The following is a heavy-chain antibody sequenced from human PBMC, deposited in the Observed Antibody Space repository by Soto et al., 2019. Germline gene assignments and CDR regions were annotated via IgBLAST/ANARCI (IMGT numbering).Heavy chain of an antibody. CDR3: ASRDPGTSVDY. CDR2: IYRTGST. D-gene: IGHD1-7*01. V-gene: IGHV4-4*02. J-gene: IGHJ4*02. Sequence: QVQLQESGPGLVKPSGTLSLTCAVSGGSFTSNNWWTWVRQPPGQGLEWIGEIYRTGSTNYNPSLKSRVTRSLDKSENQFSLKVTSLPAADTAVYYCASRDPGTSVDYWGQGTLVTVSS. CDR1: GGSFTSNNW.